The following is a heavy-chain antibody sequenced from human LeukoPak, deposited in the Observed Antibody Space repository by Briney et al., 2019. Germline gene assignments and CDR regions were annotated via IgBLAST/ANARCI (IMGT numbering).Heavy chain of an antibody. CDR2: MNPNSGNT. CDR3: ARGPKWELELYAFDI. D-gene: IGHD1-26*01. CDR1: GYTFTSYD. J-gene: IGHJ3*02. V-gene: IGHV1-8*03. Sequence: ASVKVSCKASGYTFTSYDINLVRQATGQGLEWMGWMNPNSGNTGYAQKFQGRVTIARNTSISTAYMELSSLRSEDTAVYYCARGPKWELELYAFDIWGQGTMVPVSS.